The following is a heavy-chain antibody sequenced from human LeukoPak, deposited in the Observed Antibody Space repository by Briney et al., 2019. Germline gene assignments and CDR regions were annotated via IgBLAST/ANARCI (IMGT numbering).Heavy chain of an antibody. J-gene: IGHJ5*02. D-gene: IGHD3-10*01. V-gene: IGHV3-11*03. CDR2: ISSSSSYT. Sequence: GGSLRLSCAASGFTFSDYYMSWIRQASGKGLEWVSYISSSSSYTNYADSVKGRFTISRDNAKNSLYLQMNSLRAEDTAVYYCASVGITMVRGVIIENWFDPWGQGTLVTVSS. CDR1: GFTFSDYY. CDR3: ASVGITMVRGVIIENWFDP.